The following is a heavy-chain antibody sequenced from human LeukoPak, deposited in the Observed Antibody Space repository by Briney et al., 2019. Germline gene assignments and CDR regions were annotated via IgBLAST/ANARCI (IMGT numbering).Heavy chain of an antibody. Sequence: ASVKVSCKASGYTFTSYAMHWVRQAPGQRLEWMGWINAGNGNTKYSQKFQGRVTITRDTSASTAYMELSSLRSEDTAVYYCARGLGGYYDSSGYYLGWFDPWGQGTLVTVSS. V-gene: IGHV1-3*01. D-gene: IGHD3-22*01. J-gene: IGHJ5*02. CDR1: GYTFTSYA. CDR3: ARGLGGYYDSSGYYLGWFDP. CDR2: INAGNGNT.